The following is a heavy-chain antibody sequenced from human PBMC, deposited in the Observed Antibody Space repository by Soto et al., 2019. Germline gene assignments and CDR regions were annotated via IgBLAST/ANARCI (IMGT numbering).Heavy chain of an antibody. Sequence: ESLKISCKGSGYSFTSYWIGWVRQMPGKGLEWMGIIYPGDSDTRYSPSFQGQVTISADKSISTAYLQWSSLKASDTAMYYCARQGGGSRDWAYWYFDLWGRGTLVTVSS. CDR1: GYSFTSYW. CDR3: ARQGGGSRDWAYWYFDL. V-gene: IGHV5-51*01. CDR2: IYPGDSDT. J-gene: IGHJ2*01. D-gene: IGHD2-21*02.